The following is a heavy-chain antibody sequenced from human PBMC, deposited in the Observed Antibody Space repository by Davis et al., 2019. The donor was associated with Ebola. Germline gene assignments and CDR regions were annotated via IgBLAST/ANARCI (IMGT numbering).Heavy chain of an antibody. Sequence: GSLRLSCAASGFTFSSYSMNWVRQAPGKGLEWVSSISSSSSYIYYADSVKGRFTISRDNAKNSLYLQMNSLRAEDTAVYYCARESYYYGSGSSGYYGMDVWGQGTTVTVSS. CDR2: ISSSSSYI. CDR3: ARESYYYGSGSSGYYGMDV. CDR1: GFTFSSYS. V-gene: IGHV3-21*01. J-gene: IGHJ6*02. D-gene: IGHD3-10*01.